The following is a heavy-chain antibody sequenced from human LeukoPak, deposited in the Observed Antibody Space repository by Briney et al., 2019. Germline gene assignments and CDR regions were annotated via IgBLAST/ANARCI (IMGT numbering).Heavy chain of an antibody. V-gene: IGHV3-21*01. J-gene: IGHJ4*02. CDR1: GFTFSSYS. CDR2: ISSGSSYT. Sequence: GGSLRLSCAASGFTFSSYSMNWVRQAPGKGLEFVSSISSGSSYTYFADSVKGRFTISRDNSKNSLYLQMNSLRAEDMAVYYCARGDKYIAFSPPLQGFDYWGQGTLVTVSS. CDR3: ARGDKYIAFSPPLQGFDY. D-gene: IGHD3-3*02.